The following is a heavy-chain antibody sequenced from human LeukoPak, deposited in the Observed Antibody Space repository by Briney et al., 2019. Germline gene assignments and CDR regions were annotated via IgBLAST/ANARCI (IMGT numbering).Heavy chain of an antibody. D-gene: IGHD3-10*01. Sequence: PSETLSLTCAVYGGSFSGYYWSWIRQPPGKGLEWIGEINHSGSTNYNPSLKSRVTISVDTSKNQFSLKLSSVTAADTAVYYCARGRSRGVIIEWGQGTLVTVSS. V-gene: IGHV4-34*01. CDR3: ARGRSRGVIIE. J-gene: IGHJ4*02. CDR1: GGSFSGYY. CDR2: INHSGST.